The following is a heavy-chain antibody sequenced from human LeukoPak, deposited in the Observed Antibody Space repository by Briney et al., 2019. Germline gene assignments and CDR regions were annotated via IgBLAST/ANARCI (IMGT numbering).Heavy chain of an antibody. J-gene: IGHJ4*02. Sequence: ASVTVSCKVSEYALTELSIHWVRQTPGKGLECMGGFDPEAGETIYAQKFQGRVTMTEDTSTDTAYMELSSLTSDDTAVYYCAAISTPTTRRAYHFDSWGQGTLVTVSS. CDR1: EYALTELS. CDR3: AAISTPTTRRAYHFDS. D-gene: IGHD5-12*01. CDR2: FDPEAGET. V-gene: IGHV1-24*01.